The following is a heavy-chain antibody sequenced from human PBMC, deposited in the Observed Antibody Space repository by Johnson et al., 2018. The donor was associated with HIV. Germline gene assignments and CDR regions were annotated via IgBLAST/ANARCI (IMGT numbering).Heavy chain of an antibody. D-gene: IGHD3-22*01. Sequence: VQLVESGGRVVQPGGSLRLSCAASGFTFSNAWMSWVRQAPGKGLEWVGRIKSKTDGGTTDYAAPVKGRFTISRDDSKNTLYLQMNSLRAEDTAVFYCARLANNYYDSSGYDDAFDIWGQGTMVTVSS. CDR3: ARLANNYYDSSGYDDAFDI. V-gene: IGHV3-15*01. CDR2: IKSKTDGGTT. CDR1: GFTFSNAW. J-gene: IGHJ3*02.